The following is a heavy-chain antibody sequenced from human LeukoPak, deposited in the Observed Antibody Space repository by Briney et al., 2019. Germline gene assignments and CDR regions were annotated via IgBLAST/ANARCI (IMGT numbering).Heavy chain of an antibody. CDR3: ARESVEMATSHFDY. V-gene: IGHV3-30*01. D-gene: IGHD5-24*01. Sequence: GGSLRLSCAASGFTFSSYAMHWVRQAPGKGPEWVAVISYDGSNKYYADSVKGRFTISRDNSKNTPYLQMNSLRAEDTAVYYCARESVEMATSHFDYWGQGTLVTVSS. J-gene: IGHJ4*02. CDR1: GFTFSSYA. CDR2: ISYDGSNK.